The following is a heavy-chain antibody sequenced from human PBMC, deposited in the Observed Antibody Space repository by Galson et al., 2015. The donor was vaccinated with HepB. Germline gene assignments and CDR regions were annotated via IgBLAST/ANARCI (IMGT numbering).Heavy chain of an antibody. J-gene: IGHJ6*02. CDR2: IYPGDSDT. Sequence: SGAEVKKPGESLKISCKGSGYSFTSYWIGWVRQMPGKGLEWMGIIYPGDSDTRYSPSFQGQVTISAGKSISTAYLQWSSLKASDTAMYYCARQDGGAGDYYYYGMDVWGQGTTVTVSS. CDR3: ARQDGGAGDYYYYGMDV. V-gene: IGHV5-51*01. D-gene: IGHD6-19*01. CDR1: GYSFTSYW.